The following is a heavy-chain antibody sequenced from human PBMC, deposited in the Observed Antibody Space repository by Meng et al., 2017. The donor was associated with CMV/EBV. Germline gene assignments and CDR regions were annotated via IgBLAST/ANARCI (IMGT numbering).Heavy chain of an antibody. Sequence: ASVKVSCKASGYTFTSYYMHWVRQAPGQGLEWMGIINPSGGSTSYAQKFQGRVTMTRDTSTSTVYKELSSLRSEDTAVYYCARGTGIVGATGAFDIWGQGTMVTVSS. D-gene: IGHD1-26*01. CDR2: INPSGGST. J-gene: IGHJ3*02. V-gene: IGHV1-46*01. CDR1: GYTFTSYY. CDR3: ARGTGIVGATGAFDI.